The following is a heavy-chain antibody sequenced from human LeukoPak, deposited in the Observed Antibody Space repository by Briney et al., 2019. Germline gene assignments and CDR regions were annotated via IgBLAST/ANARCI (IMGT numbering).Heavy chain of an antibody. CDR2: IIPIFGTA. D-gene: IGHD4-11*01. J-gene: IGHJ4*02. CDR1: GGTFSSYA. V-gene: IGHV1-69*01. Sequence: VASVKVSCTASGGTFSSYAISWVRQAPGQGLEWMGGIIPIFGTANYAQKFQGRVTITADESTSTAYMELSSLRSEDTAVYYCASPSNSRDVYFDYWGQGTLVTVSS. CDR3: ASPSNSRDVYFDY.